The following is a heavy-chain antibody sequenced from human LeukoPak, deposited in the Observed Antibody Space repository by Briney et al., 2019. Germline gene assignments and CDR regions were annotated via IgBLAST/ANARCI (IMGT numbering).Heavy chain of an antibody. V-gene: IGHV3-21*01. Sequence: PGGSLRLSCAASGFTFSSYSMNWVRQAPGKGLEWVSSISSSSSYIYYADSVKGRFTISRDNSKSTLYLQMNSLRAEDTAVYYCAKQTGSYKDDYYYMDVWGKGTTVTVSS. CDR2: ISSSSSYI. D-gene: IGHD1-26*01. CDR1: GFTFSSYS. CDR3: AKQTGSYKDDYYYMDV. J-gene: IGHJ6*03.